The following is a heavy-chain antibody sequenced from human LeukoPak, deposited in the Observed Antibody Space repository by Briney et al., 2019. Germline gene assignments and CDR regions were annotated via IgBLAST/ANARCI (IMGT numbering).Heavy chain of an antibody. CDR3: AKWGDYDILTGYYDSDY. Sequence: GGSLRLSCAASGFIFSNYAMSWVRQAPGKGLEWVSAIGGRDSGTYYADSVRGWFTVSRDDPKNTLYLQMNTLRAEDTAVYYCAKWGDYDILTGYYDSDYWGQGTLVTVSS. CDR1: GFIFSNYA. D-gene: IGHD3-9*01. CDR2: IGGRDSGT. J-gene: IGHJ4*02. V-gene: IGHV3-23*01.